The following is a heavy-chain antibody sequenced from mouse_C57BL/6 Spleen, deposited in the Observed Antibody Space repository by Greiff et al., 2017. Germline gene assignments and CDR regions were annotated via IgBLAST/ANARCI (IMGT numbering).Heavy chain of an antibody. D-gene: IGHD3-3*01. J-gene: IGHJ2*01. V-gene: IGHV5-6*01. CDR1: GFTFSSYG. CDR2: ISSGGSYT. Sequence: EVQRVESGGDLVKPGGSLKLSCAASGFTFSSYGMSWVRQTPDKRLEWVATISSGGSYTYYPDSVKGRFTISRDNAKNTLYLQMSSLKSEDTAMYYCARLSGTGFDYWGQGTTLTVSS. CDR3: ARLSGTGFDY.